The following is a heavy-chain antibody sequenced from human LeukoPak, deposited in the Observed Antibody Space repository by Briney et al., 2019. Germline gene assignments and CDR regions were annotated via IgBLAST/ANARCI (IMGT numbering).Heavy chain of an antibody. V-gene: IGHV1-69*13. Sequence: SVKVSCKASGGTFSSYAISWVRQAPGQGLEWMGGIIPIFGTAKYAQKFQGRVTITADESTSTAYMELSSLRSEDTAVYYCARGIGDRFRLQHVIDYWGQGTLVTVSS. CDR2: IIPIFGTA. D-gene: IGHD2-21*02. CDR1: GGTFSSYA. J-gene: IGHJ4*02. CDR3: ARGIGDRFRLQHVIDY.